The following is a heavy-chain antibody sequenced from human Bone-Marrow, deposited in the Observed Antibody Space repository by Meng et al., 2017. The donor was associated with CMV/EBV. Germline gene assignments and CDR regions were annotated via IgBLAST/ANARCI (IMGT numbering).Heavy chain of an antibody. Sequence: GSLRLSCTVSGYSISSGYYWGWIRQPPGKGLEWIGSIYHSGSTYYNPSLKSRVTISVDTSKNQFSLKLSSVTAADTAVYYCARELRFLEWLSSNWFDPWGQGTLVTVSS. CDR2: IYHSGST. CDR1: GYSISSGYY. J-gene: IGHJ5*02. D-gene: IGHD3-3*01. V-gene: IGHV4-38-2*02. CDR3: ARELRFLEWLSSNWFDP.